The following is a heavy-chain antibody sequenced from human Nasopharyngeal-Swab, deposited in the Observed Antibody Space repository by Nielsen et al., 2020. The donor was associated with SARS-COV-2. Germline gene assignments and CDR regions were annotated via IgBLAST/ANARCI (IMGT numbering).Heavy chain of an antibody. D-gene: IGHD5-24*01. V-gene: IGHV5-51*01. CDR1: GYSFANYW. CDR3: ARRAARDGYNYEVDP. J-gene: IGHJ5*02. Sequence: GESLKISCTGFGYSFANYWIGWVRQMPGKDLEWMGSIYPGNSDTRYSPAFHGRVTISADRSINTAYLQWTSLRASDTAVYYCARRAARDGYNYEVDPWGQGTLVTVSS. CDR2: IYPGNSDT.